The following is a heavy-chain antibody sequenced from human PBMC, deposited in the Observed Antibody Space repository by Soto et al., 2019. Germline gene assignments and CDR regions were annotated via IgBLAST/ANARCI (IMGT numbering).Heavy chain of an antibody. CDR1: GFTFSSYA. J-gene: IGHJ6*03. Sequence: EVQLLESGGGLVQPGGSLRLSCAASGFTFSSYAMRWVRQAPGKGLEWVSAISGSGDSTYYADSVKGRCTISRDNSKNTLYLQINSLRAEDTAVYYCAKGWDMVYFYYYMDVWGRGTTVTVSS. V-gene: IGHV3-23*01. CDR2: ISGSGDST. D-gene: IGHD1-26*01. CDR3: AKGWDMVYFYYYMDV.